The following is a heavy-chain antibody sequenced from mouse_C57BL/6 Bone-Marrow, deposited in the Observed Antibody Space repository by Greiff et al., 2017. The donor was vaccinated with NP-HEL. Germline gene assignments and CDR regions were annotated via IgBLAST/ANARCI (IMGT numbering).Heavy chain of an antibody. CDR3: ARDHDGYYDY. CDR2: INYDGSST. CDR1: GFTFSDYY. J-gene: IGHJ2*01. D-gene: IGHD2-3*01. Sequence: DVQLVESEGGLVQPGSSMKLSCTASGFTFSDYYMAWVRQVPEKGLEWVANINYDGSSTYYLDSLKSRFIISRDNAKNILYLQMSSLKSEDTATYYCARDHDGYYDYWGQGTTLTVSS. V-gene: IGHV5-16*01.